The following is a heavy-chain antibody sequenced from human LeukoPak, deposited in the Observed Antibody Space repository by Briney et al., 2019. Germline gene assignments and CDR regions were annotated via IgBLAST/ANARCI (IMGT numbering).Heavy chain of an antibody. Sequence: SQTLSLTCAISGGSVSSTSGAWHWIRQSPSRGLEWLGRTFYRSKWFYDYALSVKSRISIDPDTSKNQFSLHLNSVIPEDTAVYYCARGPRTEPFDYWGQGTLVTVSS. CDR2: TFYRSKWFY. CDR1: GGSVSSTSGA. CDR3: ARGPRTEPFDY. J-gene: IGHJ4*02. D-gene: IGHD1-1*01. V-gene: IGHV6-1*01.